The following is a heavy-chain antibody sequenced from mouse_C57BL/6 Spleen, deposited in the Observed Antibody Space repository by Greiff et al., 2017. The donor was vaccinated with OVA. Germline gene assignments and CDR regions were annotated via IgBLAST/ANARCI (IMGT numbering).Heavy chain of an antibody. CDR1: GYTFTDYE. CDR2: IDPETGGT. CDR3: TRNYSNLWFAY. Sequence: VQVVESGAELVRPGASVTLSCKASGYTFTDYEMHWVKQTPVHGLEWIGAIDPETGGTAYNQKFKGKAILTADKSSSTAYMELRSLTSEDSAVYYCTRNYSNLWFAYWGQGTLVTVSA. V-gene: IGHV1-15*01. J-gene: IGHJ3*01. D-gene: IGHD2-5*01.